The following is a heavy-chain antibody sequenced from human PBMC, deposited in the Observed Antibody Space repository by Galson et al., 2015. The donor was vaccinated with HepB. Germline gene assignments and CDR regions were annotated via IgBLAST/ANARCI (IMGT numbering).Heavy chain of an antibody. V-gene: IGHV4-4*07. D-gene: IGHD6-13*01. J-gene: IGHJ3*02. CDR3: ARDAGKVSSSWYNDAFDI. Sequence: ETLSLTCTVSGGSISSYYWSWIRQPAGKGLEWIGRIYTSGSTNYNPSLKSRVTMSVDTSKNQFSLKLSSVTAADTAVYYCARDAGKVSSSWYNDAFDIWGQGTMVTVSS. CDR2: IYTSGST. CDR1: GGSISSYY.